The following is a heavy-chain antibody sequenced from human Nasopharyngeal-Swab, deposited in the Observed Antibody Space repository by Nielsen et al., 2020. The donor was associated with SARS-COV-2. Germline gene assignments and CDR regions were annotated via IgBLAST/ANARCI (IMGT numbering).Heavy chain of an antibody. D-gene: IGHD2-15*01. Sequence: WIRQPPGKGLEWVSGISSNSGSIGYADSVKGRFTISRDNAKNSLYLQMNSLRAEDTALYYCAKAVAAHYYYYGMDVWGQGTTVTVSS. V-gene: IGHV3-9*01. CDR2: ISSNSGSI. J-gene: IGHJ6*02. CDR3: AKAVAAHYYYYGMDV.